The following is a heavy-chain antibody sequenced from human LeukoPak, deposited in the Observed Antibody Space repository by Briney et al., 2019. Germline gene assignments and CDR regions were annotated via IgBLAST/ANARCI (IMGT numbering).Heavy chain of an antibody. CDR2: ISWDGGST. D-gene: IGHD2-2*01. V-gene: IGHV3-43*01. Sequence: PGGSLRLSCAPSGFTFDDYTMHWVRQAPGEGLEWVSLISWDGGSTYYADSVKGRFTISRDNSKNSLYLQMNSLRTEDTALYYCAKGRYCSSTSCPNYFDYWGQGTLVTVSS. J-gene: IGHJ4*02. CDR1: GFTFDDYT. CDR3: AKGRYCSSTSCPNYFDY.